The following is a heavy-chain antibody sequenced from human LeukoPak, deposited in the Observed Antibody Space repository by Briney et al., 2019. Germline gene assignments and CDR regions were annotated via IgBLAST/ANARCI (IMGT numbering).Heavy chain of an antibody. J-gene: IGHJ4*02. D-gene: IGHD3-22*01. CDR2: ISGDGGST. CDR3: AKAGGGSYYDSSGYYY. V-gene: IGHV3-43*02. Sequence: GGSLRLSCAASGFTFDDYAMHWVRQAPGKGLEWVSLISGDGGSTYYADSVKGRFTISRDNSKNSLYLQMNSLRTEDTALYYCAKAGGGSYYDSSGYYYWGQGTLVTVSS. CDR1: GFTFDDYA.